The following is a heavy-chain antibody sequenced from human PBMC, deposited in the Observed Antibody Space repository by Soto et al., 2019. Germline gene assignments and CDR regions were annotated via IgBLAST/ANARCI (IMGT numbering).Heavy chain of an antibody. CDR1: GFSFSTFS. J-gene: IGHJ6*02. D-gene: IGHD3-3*01. V-gene: IGHV3-21*01. CDR2: ISSSSGYI. CDR3: ARHDRGDYYYYGVGV. Sequence: PGGSLRLSCEASGFSFSTFSMNWVRQAPGKGLEYVSVISSSSGYIYYADSVKGRFTVSRDNARNTLFLQMSGLRGEDTAVYYCARHDRGDYYYYGVGVWGQGTTVTVSS.